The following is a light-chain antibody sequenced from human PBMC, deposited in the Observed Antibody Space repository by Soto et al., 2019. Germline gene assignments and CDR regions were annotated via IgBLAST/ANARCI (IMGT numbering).Light chain of an antibody. V-gene: IGKV1-12*01. CDR3: QQYGSSPAT. CDR1: QGISSW. J-gene: IGKJ1*01. CDR2: AAS. Sequence: DIQMTQSPSSVSASVGDRVTITCRASQGISSWLAWYQQKPGKAPKLLIYAASSLQSGVPSRFSGSGPGTDFTLTISRLEPEDFAVYYCQQYGSSPATFGQGTKVDIK.